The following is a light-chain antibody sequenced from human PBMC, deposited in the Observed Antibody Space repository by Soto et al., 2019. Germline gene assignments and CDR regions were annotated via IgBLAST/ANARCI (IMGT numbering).Light chain of an antibody. CDR3: QQYNTYWT. V-gene: IGKV1-5*01. CDR2: DAS. J-gene: IGKJ1*01. Sequence: DIQITQFPSALSASVGDRGTITCRASQNVNNWLAWYQHKPGKAPQLLIYDASVLETGVPSRFSGSGSGTEFTLAISRLQSDDFATYSCQQYNTYWTFGPGTKVDXK. CDR1: QNVNNW.